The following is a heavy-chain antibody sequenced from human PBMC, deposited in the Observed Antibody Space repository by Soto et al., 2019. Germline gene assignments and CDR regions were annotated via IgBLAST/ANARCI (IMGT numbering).Heavy chain of an antibody. D-gene: IGHD2-15*01. Sequence: GGSLRLSCTASGFTFGDYAMSWVRQAPGKGLEWVGFIRSKAYGGTTEYAASVKGRFTISRDDSKSIAYLQMNSLKTEGTAVYYCTRGRWGCSGGSCYSGVYGMDVWGQGTTVTVSS. CDR1: GFTFGDYA. CDR2: IRSKAYGGTT. V-gene: IGHV3-49*04. J-gene: IGHJ6*02. CDR3: TRGRWGCSGGSCYSGVYGMDV.